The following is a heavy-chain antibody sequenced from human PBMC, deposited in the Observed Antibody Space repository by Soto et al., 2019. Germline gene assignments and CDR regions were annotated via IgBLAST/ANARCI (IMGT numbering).Heavy chain of an antibody. CDR3: TTQGTGAYYDFWSGYLTQPDFDY. CDR2: IKSKTDGGTT. Sequence: PGGSLRLSCAASGVTFSNAWMNWVRQAPGKGLEWVGRIKSKTDGGTTDYAAPVKGRFTISRDDSKNTLYLQMNSLKTEDTAVYYCTTQGTGAYYDFWSGYLTQPDFDYWGQGTLVTVSS. D-gene: IGHD3-3*01. V-gene: IGHV3-15*07. CDR1: GVTFSNAW. J-gene: IGHJ4*02.